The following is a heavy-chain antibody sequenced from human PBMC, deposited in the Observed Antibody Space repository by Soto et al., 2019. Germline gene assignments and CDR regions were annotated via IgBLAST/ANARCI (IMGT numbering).Heavy chain of an antibody. CDR3: AVGFKLDYYSLDV. CDR1: GGIFTASA. Sequence: SVKVSCKSSGGIFTASAISWVRQAPGQGPEWMGGVIPMFGTANYPQRFQGRVTINADESTNTAYMQLSSLRSEDTAVYFCAVGFKLDYYSLDVWGQGTTVTV. CDR2: VIPMFGTA. J-gene: IGHJ6*02. D-gene: IGHD3-10*01. V-gene: IGHV1-69*13.